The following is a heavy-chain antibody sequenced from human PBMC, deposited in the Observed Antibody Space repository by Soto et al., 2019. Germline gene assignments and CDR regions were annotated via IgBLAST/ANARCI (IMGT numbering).Heavy chain of an antibody. V-gene: IGHV1-18*01. CDR1: GYTFTSYG. D-gene: IGHD2-15*01. J-gene: IGHJ4*02. CDR2: ISAYNGNT. Sequence: GASVKVSCKASGYTFTSYGISWVRQAPGQGLEWMGWISAYNGNTNYAQKLQGRVTMTTDTSTSTAYMELRSLRSDDTAVYYCARDAALPGEADRFDYWGQGALVTVPQ. CDR3: ARDAALPGEADRFDY.